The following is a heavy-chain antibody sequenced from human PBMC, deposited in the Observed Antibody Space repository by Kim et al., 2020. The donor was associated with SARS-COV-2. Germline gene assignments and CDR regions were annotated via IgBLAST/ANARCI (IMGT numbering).Heavy chain of an antibody. CDR1: GFTFSSYG. J-gene: IGHJ6*02. V-gene: IGHV3-33*01. D-gene: IGHD3-10*01. CDR3: ARDLGTYYYGSGENSNYYFGMDV. CDR2: IWYDGSNK. Sequence: GGSLRLSCAASGFTFSSYGMHWVRQAPGKGLEWVAVIWYDGSNKYYADSVKGRFTISRDNSKNTLYLQMNSLRAEDTAVYYCARDLGTYYYGSGENSNYYFGMDVWGQGTTVTVSS.